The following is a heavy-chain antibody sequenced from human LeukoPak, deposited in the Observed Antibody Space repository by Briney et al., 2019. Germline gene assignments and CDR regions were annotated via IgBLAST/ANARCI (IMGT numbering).Heavy chain of an antibody. V-gene: IGHV4-59*01. Sequence: SETLSLTCTDSGGSISSYYWSWIRQPPGKGLEWIGYIYYSGSTNYNPSLKSRVTISVDTSKNQFSLKLSSVTAADTAVYYCARGGVNGYNPGPFDYWGQGTLVTVSS. D-gene: IGHD5-24*01. J-gene: IGHJ4*02. CDR1: GGSISSYY. CDR2: IYYSGST. CDR3: ARGGVNGYNPGPFDY.